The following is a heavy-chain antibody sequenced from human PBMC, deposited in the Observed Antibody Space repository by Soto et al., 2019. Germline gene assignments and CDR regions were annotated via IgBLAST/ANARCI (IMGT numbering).Heavy chain of an antibody. CDR2: SSNSGTFS. CDR1: GFTFSDYY. CDR3: ARSGDNYNRLDY. D-gene: IGHD1-1*01. Sequence: GGSLRLSCEGSGFTFSDYYISWIRQAPGKGLEWISYSSNSGTFSRYADSVKGRFSISRDNTKNLLYLQMNSLRAEDTAVYYCARSGDNYNRLDYWGQGTLVTVSS. J-gene: IGHJ4*02. V-gene: IGHV3-11*06.